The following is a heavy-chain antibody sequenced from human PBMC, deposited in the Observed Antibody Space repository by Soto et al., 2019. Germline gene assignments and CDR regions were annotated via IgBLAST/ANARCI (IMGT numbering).Heavy chain of an antibody. V-gene: IGHV3-23*01. CDR2: ISGNGDTT. CDR1: GFTFRSYD. D-gene: IGHD5-18*01. J-gene: IGHJ5*02. Sequence: PXGSLRLSCAASGFTFRSYDMSWVRQAPGKGLEWVSAISGNGDTTYYGDSVKGRFTISRDNSKNTLYLRMNSLRAEDTAVYYCALGYSYAPFDPWGRGSLVTVSS. CDR3: ALGYSYAPFDP.